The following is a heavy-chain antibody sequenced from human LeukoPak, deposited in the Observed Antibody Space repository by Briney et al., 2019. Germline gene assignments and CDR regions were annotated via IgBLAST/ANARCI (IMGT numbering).Heavy chain of an antibody. J-gene: IGHJ4*02. D-gene: IGHD4-17*01. CDR3: ARDYGDYTIDY. CDR1: GYTFTSYY. V-gene: IGHV1-46*01. Sequence: ASVKVSCKASGYTFTSYYMHWVRQPPGQGLEWMGIINPSGGSTSYAQKFQGRVTMTRDMSTSTVYMELSSLRSEDTAVYYCARDYGDYTIDYWGQGTLVTVSS. CDR2: INPSGGST.